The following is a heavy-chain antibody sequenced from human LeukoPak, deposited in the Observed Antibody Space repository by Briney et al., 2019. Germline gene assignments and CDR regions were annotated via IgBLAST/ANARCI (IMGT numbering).Heavy chain of an antibody. D-gene: IGHD3-16*01. J-gene: IGHJ1*01. CDR2: ISSSSSTM. CDR3: ARRLDYDRGLQF. V-gene: IGHV3-48*02. Sequence: PGGSLRLSCAASGFTFTSFSKTWVRQAPGKGLEWVSYISSSSSTMYYADSVKGRSTISRDNAKNSLYLQMNSLRDEDTAVYYCARRLDYDRGLQFWGQGPLVTVSS. CDR1: GFTFTSFS.